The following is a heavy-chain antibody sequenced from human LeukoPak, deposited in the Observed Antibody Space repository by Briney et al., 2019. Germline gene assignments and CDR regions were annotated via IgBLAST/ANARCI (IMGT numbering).Heavy chain of an antibody. V-gene: IGHV4-39*07. CDR1: GGSISSSSYY. CDR3: ARGFDGPNAFDI. D-gene: IGHD3-9*01. Sequence: SETLSLTCTVSGGSISSSSYYWGWIRQPPGKGLEWIGSIYYSGSTYYNPSLKSRVTVSIDTSKNQVSLKLSSMTAADTAVYYCARGFDGPNAFDIWGQGTMVTVSS. J-gene: IGHJ3*02. CDR2: IYYSGST.